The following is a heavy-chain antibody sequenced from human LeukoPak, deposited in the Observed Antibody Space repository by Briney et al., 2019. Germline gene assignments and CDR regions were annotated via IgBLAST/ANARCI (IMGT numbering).Heavy chain of an antibody. CDR3: ARGGSDWYNGDY. Sequence: GGSLRLSCAASGFTFSSYVMHWVRQAPGKGLEWVALISNDGSSKYYADSVKGRFTTSRDNSKNTLYLQMSSLRTEDTAVYYCARGGSDWYNGDYWGQGTLVTVSS. V-gene: IGHV3-30-3*01. D-gene: IGHD6-19*01. CDR2: ISNDGSSK. CDR1: GFTFSSYV. J-gene: IGHJ4*02.